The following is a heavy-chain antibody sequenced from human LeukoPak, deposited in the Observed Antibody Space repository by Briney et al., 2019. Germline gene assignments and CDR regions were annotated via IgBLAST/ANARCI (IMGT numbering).Heavy chain of an antibody. V-gene: IGHV3-23*01. CDR2: ISGSGGST. J-gene: IGHJ6*02. CDR3: AKDGGIQLWPPYYYYGMDV. CDR1: GFSFSSYG. D-gene: IGHD5-18*01. Sequence: PGRSLRLSCAASGFSFSSYGMNWVRQAPGKGLEWVSAISGSGGSTYYADSVKGRFTISRDNSKNTLYLQMNSLRAEDTAVYYCAKDGGIQLWPPYYYYGMDVWGQGTTVTVSS.